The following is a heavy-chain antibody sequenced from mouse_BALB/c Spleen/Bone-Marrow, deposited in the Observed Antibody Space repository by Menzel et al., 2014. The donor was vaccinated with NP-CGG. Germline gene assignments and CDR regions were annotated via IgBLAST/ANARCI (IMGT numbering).Heavy chain of an antibody. Sequence: EVQLHQSGAEPVKPWASVKLSCTASGFNIKATYMHWGKHWPERGLEWIGRFDPANGGTKYDPKFQGKATITADTSSNTAFLQLNSLTSEDTAGYYWACYRYAWYIDVWGAGTTVTVSS. CDR1: GFNIKATY. D-gene: IGHD2-14*01. CDR2: FDPANGGT. V-gene: IGHV14-3*02. CDR3: ACYRYAWYIDV. J-gene: IGHJ1*01.